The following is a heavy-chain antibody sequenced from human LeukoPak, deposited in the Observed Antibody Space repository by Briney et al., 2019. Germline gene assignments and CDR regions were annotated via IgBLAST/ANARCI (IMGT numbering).Heavy chain of an antibody. CDR3: ARDPGSGWKSDY. CDR2: IYHSGST. Sequence: PSETLSLTCTVSGYSISSGYYWGWIRQPPGKGLEWIGSIYHSGSTYYNPSLKSRVTISVDTSKNQFSLKLSSVTAADTAVYYCARDPGSGWKSDYWGQGTLVTVSS. CDR1: GYSISSGYY. J-gene: IGHJ4*02. D-gene: IGHD6-19*01. V-gene: IGHV4-38-2*02.